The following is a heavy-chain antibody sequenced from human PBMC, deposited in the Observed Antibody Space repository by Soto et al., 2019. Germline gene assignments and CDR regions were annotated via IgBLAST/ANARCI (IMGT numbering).Heavy chain of an antibody. CDR1: GGSISSYY. Sequence: PSETLSLTCTVSGGSISSYYWSWIRQPPGKGLEWIGYIYYSGSTNYNPSLKSRVTISVDTSKNQFSLKLSSVTAADTAVYYCARNVLRYFDWSRDAFDIWGQGTMVTVSS. CDR3: ARNVLRYFDWSRDAFDI. CDR2: IYYSGST. V-gene: IGHV4-59*01. D-gene: IGHD3-9*01. J-gene: IGHJ3*02.